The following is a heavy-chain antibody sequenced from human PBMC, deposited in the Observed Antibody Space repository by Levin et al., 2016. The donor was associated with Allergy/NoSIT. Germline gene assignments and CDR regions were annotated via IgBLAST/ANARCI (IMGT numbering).Heavy chain of an antibody. D-gene: IGHD3-22*01. J-gene: IGHJ5*02. CDR2: IYYSGNT. CDR3: ASLRANFDSSGYTDNWFDP. V-gene: IGHV4-39*01. Sequence: WIRQPPGKGLEWIGSIYYSGNTYYNPSLKSRVTISVDTSKHQFSLRLSSVTAADTAVYYCASLRANFDSSGYTDNWFDPWGQGTLVTVSS.